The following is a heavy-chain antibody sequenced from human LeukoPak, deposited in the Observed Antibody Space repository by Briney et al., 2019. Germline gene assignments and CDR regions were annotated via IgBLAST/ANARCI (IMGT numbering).Heavy chain of an antibody. J-gene: IGHJ1*01. CDR3: ARANPLVGATAAEYFQH. Sequence: GASVKVSCKASGYTFTGYYMHWVRQAPGQGLEWMGWINTNSGGTNYAQKFQGRVTMTRDTSISTAYMELSRLRSDDTAVYYCARANPLVGATAAEYFQHWGQGTLVTVSS. CDR1: GYTFTGYY. V-gene: IGHV1-2*02. D-gene: IGHD1-26*01. CDR2: INTNSGGT.